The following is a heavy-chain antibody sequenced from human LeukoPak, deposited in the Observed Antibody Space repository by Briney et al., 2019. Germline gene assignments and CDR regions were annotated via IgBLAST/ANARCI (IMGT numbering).Heavy chain of an antibody. V-gene: IGHV5-51*01. D-gene: IGHD2-2*01. J-gene: IGHJ5*02. CDR2: IYPGDSDT. CDR1: GYTFSSYW. CDR3: ARLLNLVIPAAMRFDP. Sequence: GESLKISCEGSGYTFSSYWIGWVRQRPGKGLEWMGVIYPGDSDTRYSASFQGQATITVDKSTSTAHLQWSSLQASDTAIYYCARLLNLVIPAAMRFDPWGQGTLVTVSS.